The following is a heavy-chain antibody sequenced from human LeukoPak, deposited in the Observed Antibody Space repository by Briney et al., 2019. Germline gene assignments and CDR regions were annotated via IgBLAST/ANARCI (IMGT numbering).Heavy chain of an antibody. CDR1: GDSISNYY. CDR3: ARSLFGGVVVYDY. Sequence: SETLSLTCTVSGDSISNYYWNWIRQPAGKRLEWIGRISTSGSPSYNPSLKSRITMSLDTSKNQFSLKLNSVTAADTAVYSCARSLFGGVVVYDYWGLGTLVTVSS. CDR2: ISTSGSP. J-gene: IGHJ4*02. V-gene: IGHV4-4*07. D-gene: IGHD3-16*02.